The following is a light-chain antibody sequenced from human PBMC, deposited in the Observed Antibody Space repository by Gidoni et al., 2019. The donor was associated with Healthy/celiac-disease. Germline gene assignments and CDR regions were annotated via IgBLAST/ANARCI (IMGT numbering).Light chain of an antibody. CDR2: QDS. Sequence: APPGQTASITCAGDKLGDKYACWYQQKPGRSPVLVIYQDSKRPSGIPERFSGSNSGNTATLTISGTQAMDEADYYCQAWDSSTVVFGGGTKLTVL. V-gene: IGLV3-1*01. CDR1: KLGDKY. CDR3: QAWDSSTVV. J-gene: IGLJ2*01.